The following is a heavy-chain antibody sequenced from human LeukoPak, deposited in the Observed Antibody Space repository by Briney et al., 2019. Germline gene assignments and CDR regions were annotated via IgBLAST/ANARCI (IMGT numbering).Heavy chain of an antibody. CDR1: VGSTSSSSYY. Sequence: PKTLSLTWPVSVGSTSSSSYYWGWSRQPPGKGLEWIGSIYYSGSTYYNPSLKSRFTISVDTSKNQFSLKLSSVTAADTALYYCARHSLSSGWYVVRYFDYWGQGTLVTVSS. CDR3: ARHSLSSGWYVVRYFDY. CDR2: IYYSGST. J-gene: IGHJ4*02. V-gene: IGHV4-39*01. D-gene: IGHD6-19*01.